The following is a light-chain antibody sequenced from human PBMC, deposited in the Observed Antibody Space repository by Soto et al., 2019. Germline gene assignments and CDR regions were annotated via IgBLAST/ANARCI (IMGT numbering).Light chain of an antibody. CDR3: LHDYSYPRT. J-gene: IGKJ1*01. Sequence: HMTQSPYSLSSSVVDIFIITCRASQAIRNDLGWYQQKPGKAPKLLIYTASTLQSGVPSRFSGSGSGADFTLTIRSLQPEDSATYYCLHDYSYPRTFGQGTKVDIK. CDR2: TAS. CDR1: QAIRND. V-gene: IGKV1-6*01.